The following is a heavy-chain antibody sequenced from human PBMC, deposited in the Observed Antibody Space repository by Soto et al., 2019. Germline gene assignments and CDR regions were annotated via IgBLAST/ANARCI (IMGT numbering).Heavy chain of an antibody. CDR2: ISAYNGNT. CDR3: ARDRGSSEDYYYYGMDV. CDR1: GYTFTSYG. D-gene: IGHD6-6*01. V-gene: IGHV1-18*01. J-gene: IGHJ6*02. Sequence: ASVKVSCKASGYTFTSYGISWVRQAPGQGLEWMGWISAYNGNTNYAQKLQGRVPITTDTSTSTAYMELRSLRSDDTAVYYCARDRGSSEDYYYYGMDVWGQGTTVTVSS.